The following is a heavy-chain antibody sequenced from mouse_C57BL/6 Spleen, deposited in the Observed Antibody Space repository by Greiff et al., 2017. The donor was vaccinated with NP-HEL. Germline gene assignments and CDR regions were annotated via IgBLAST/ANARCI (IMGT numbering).Heavy chain of an antibody. CDR3: ARALYDGYSYWYFDV. J-gene: IGHJ1*03. D-gene: IGHD2-3*01. Sequence: QVQLKESGAELVRPGASVKLSCKASGYTFTDYYINWVKQRPGQGLEWIARIYPGSGNTYYNEKFKGKATLTADKSSSTAYMHLSILTSENSAVYFCARALYDGYSYWYFDVWGTGTTVTVSS. V-gene: IGHV1-76*01. CDR2: IYPGSGNT. CDR1: GYTFTDYY.